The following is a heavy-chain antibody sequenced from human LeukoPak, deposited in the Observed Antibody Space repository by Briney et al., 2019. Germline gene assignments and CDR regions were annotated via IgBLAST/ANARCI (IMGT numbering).Heavy chain of an antibody. V-gene: IGHV4-34*01. D-gene: IGHD3-10*01. Sequence: SETLSLTCAVYGGSFSGYYWSWIRQPPGKGLEWIGEINHSGSTNYNPSPKSRVTISVDTSKNQFSLKLSSVTAADTAVYYCARLQGNYYGSGTLRDIWGQGTLVTVSS. J-gene: IGHJ4*02. CDR2: INHSGST. CDR1: GGSFSGYY. CDR3: ARLQGNYYGSGTLRDI.